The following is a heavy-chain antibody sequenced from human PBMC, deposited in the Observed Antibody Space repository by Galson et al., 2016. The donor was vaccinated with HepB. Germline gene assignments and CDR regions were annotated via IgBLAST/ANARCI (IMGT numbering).Heavy chain of an antibody. J-gene: IGHJ4*02. CDR2: ISPDGSDT. Sequence: SLRLSCAASGFTLNDYWMNWVRQAPGKGLVWVAHISPDGSDTSYADSVTGRFTFSRDNAKNTRYLQMNSLSAEDTAVYYCVRDGVGAAPYDYWGQGALVIVSS. CDR1: GFTLNDYW. D-gene: IGHD2-15*01. V-gene: IGHV3-74*01. CDR3: VRDGVGAAPYDY.